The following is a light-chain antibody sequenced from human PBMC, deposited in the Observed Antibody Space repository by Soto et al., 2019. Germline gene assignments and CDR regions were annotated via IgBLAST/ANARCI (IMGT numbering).Light chain of an antibody. CDR1: SSDIGGYKY. J-gene: IGLJ3*02. Sequence: QSALTQPAPVSGSPGQSITISCSGTSSDIGGYKYVSWYQQHPGKAPKLIIYEVSNRPSGVSNRFSASKSDNTASLTISGLQAEDEADYYCSSYTSDSTRVFGGGTKLTVL. CDR2: EVS. V-gene: IGLV2-14*01. CDR3: SSYTSDSTRV.